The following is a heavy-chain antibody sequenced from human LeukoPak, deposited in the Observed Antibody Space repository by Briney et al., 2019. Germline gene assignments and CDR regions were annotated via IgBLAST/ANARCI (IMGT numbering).Heavy chain of an antibody. V-gene: IGHV4-39*07. D-gene: IGHD3-22*01. CDR2: IYYSGST. J-gene: IGHJ5*02. CDR1: GGSISSSSYY. CDR3: ARNSVQSYYYDSSGYYGIDP. Sequence: PSETLSLTCTVSGGSISSSSYYWGWIRQPPGKGLEWIGSIYYSGSTYYNPSLKSRVTISVDTSKNQFSLKLSSVTAADTAVYYCARNSVQSYYYDSSGYYGIDPWGQGTLVTVSS.